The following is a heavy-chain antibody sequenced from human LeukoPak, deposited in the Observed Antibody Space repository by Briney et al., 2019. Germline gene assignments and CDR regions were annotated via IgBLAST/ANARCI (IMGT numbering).Heavy chain of an antibody. CDR2: IKQDGSEK. D-gene: IGHD3-10*01. V-gene: IGHV3-7*03. CDR1: GFTFGSYW. Sequence: GGSLRLSCAASGFTFGSYWMTWVRQAPGKGLEWVANIKQDGSEKYYVDSVKGRFTISRDNAKNSLYLQMNSLRAEDTALYYCAKDAAISSGNYGMDVWGQGTTVTVSS. J-gene: IGHJ6*02. CDR3: AKDAAISSGNYGMDV.